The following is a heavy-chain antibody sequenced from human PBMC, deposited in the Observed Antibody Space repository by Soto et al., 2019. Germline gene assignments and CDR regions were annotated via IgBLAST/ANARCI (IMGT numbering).Heavy chain of an antibody. J-gene: IGHJ4*02. V-gene: IGHV4-39*01. D-gene: IGHD1-20*01. Sequence: QLQLQESGPGLVKPSETLSLTCTVSGGSISSSSYYWGWIRQPPGKGLEWIGSIYYSGSTYYNPSLKSRVTISVDTSKNQFSLKLSSVTAADTAVYYCARGRVTGTFDYWGQGTLVTVSS. CDR1: GGSISSSSYY. CDR3: ARGRVTGTFDY. CDR2: IYYSGST.